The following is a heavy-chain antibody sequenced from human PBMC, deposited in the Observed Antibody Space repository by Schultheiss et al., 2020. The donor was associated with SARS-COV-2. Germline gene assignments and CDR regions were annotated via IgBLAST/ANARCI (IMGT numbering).Heavy chain of an antibody. CDR2: IWYDGSNK. V-gene: IGHV3-33*06. J-gene: IGHJ4*02. CDR3: AKGTIFGVVTGFDY. D-gene: IGHD3-3*01. CDR1: GFTFSNAW. Sequence: GGSLRLSCAASGFTFSNAWMSWIRQAPGKGLEWVAVIWYDGSNKYYADSVKGRFTISRDNSKNTLYLQMNSLRAEDTAVYYCAKGTIFGVVTGFDYWGQGTLVTVSS.